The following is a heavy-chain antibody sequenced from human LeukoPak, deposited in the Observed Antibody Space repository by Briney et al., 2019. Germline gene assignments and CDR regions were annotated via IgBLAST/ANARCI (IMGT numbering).Heavy chain of an antibody. V-gene: IGHV4-39*07. CDR2: IYYSGST. Sequence: PSETLSLTCTVSGGSISSSSYYWGWIRQPPGKGLEWIGSIYYSGSTNYNPSLKSRVTISVDTSKNQFSLKLSSVTAADTAVYYCASSRVDFWYFDLWGRGTLVTVSS. J-gene: IGHJ2*01. D-gene: IGHD2-15*01. CDR3: ASSRVDFWYFDL. CDR1: GGSISSSSYY.